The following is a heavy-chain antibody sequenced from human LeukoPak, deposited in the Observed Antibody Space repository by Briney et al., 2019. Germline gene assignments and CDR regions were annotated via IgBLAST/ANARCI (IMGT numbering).Heavy chain of an antibody. D-gene: IGHD3-22*01. CDR2: ISPSGGIT. Sequence: GGSLRLSCAASGFTFSSHGMNWVRQAPGKGLEWVSGISPSGGITYYTDSVKGRFTISRDNSKNTQSLQMNSLRAEDTAVYYCARGGDSSGFDYWGQGTLVTVSS. J-gene: IGHJ4*02. CDR3: ARGGDSSGFDY. V-gene: IGHV3-23*01. CDR1: GFTFSSHG.